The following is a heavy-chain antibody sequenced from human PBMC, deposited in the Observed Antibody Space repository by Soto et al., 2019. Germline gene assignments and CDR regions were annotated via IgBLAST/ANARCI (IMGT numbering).Heavy chain of an antibody. CDR3: AKGGRQELLTGYYLQYYYYYYMDV. J-gene: IGHJ6*03. Sequence: GGSLRLSCAASGLTFSSYAMSWVRQAPGKGLEWVSAISGSGGSTYYADSVKGRFTISRDNSKNTLYLQMNSLRAEDTAVYYCAKGGRQELLTGYYLQYYYYYYMDVWGKGTTVTVSS. D-gene: IGHD3-9*01. CDR1: GLTFSSYA. V-gene: IGHV3-23*01. CDR2: ISGSGGST.